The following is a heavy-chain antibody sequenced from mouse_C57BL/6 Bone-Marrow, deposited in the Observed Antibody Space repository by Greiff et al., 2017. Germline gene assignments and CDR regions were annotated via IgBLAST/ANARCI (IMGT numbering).Heavy chain of an antibody. D-gene: IGHD1-1*01. CDR2: ISRGGSYT. CDR3: ARHGSTTVVAPAWLAY. V-gene: IGHV5-6*01. Sequence: EVKLQESGGDLVKPGGSLKLSCAASGFTFSSYGMSWVRQTPDKRLEWVATISRGGSYTYYHDSVKGRFTISRDNAKNTLYLQVSSLKTEDTAMYYGARHGSTTVVAPAWLAYWGQGTLVTVSA. CDR1: GFTFSSYG. J-gene: IGHJ3*01.